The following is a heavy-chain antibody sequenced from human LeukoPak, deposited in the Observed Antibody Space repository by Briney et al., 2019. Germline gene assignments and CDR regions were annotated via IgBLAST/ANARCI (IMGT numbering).Heavy chain of an antibody. J-gene: IGHJ4*02. CDR2: INPNSGGT. V-gene: IGHV1-2*02. Sequence: ASVRVSCKASGYTFTGYYMHWVRQAPGQGLEWMGWINPNSGGTNYAQKFQDRVTMTGDTSISTAYMELSSLRSNDTAVYYCARGDTATFDYWGQGTLVTVSS. CDR3: ARGDTATFDY. CDR1: GYTFTGYY. D-gene: IGHD5-18*01.